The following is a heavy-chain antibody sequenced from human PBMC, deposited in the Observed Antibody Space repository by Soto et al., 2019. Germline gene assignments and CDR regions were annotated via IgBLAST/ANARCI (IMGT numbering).Heavy chain of an antibody. CDR1: GFTFRGSA. D-gene: IGHD3-16*01. CDR3: TRLDPDAFNLFHAFDI. V-gene: IGHV3-73*01. Sequence: VGSLRLSCAASGFTFRGSAMHWVRKASGKGLEWVGRIKSKANSYATAYAASVKGRFTISRDDSKDTAYLQMNSLRTEDTAVYYCTRLDPDAFNLFHAFDIRGQGTMVTVSS. CDR2: IKSKANSYAT. J-gene: IGHJ3*02.